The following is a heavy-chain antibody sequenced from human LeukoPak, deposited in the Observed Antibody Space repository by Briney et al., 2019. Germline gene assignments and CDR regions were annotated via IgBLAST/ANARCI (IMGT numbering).Heavy chain of an antibody. CDR2: INAGNGNT. CDR3: ARTQLLWFGELFHFDY. Sequence: ASVKVSCKASGYTFTSYAMHWVRQAPGQRLEWMGWINAGNGNTKYSQKFQGRVTITRDTSASTAYMELSSLRSEDTAVYYCARTQLLWFGELFHFDYWGQGTLVTVSS. D-gene: IGHD3-10*01. CDR1: GYTFTSYA. J-gene: IGHJ4*02. V-gene: IGHV1-3*01.